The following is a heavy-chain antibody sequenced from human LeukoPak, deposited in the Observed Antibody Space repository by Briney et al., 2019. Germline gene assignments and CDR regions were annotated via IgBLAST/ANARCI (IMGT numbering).Heavy chain of an antibody. CDR2: IYYSGST. CDR3: ARSKENQYSSGWYDAFDI. Sequence: PETLSLTCTVSGGSISSYYWSWIRQPPGKGLEWIGYIYYSGSTNYNPSLKSRVTISVDTSKNQFSLKLSSVTAADTAVYYCARSKENQYSSGWYDAFDIWGQGTMVTVSS. V-gene: IGHV4-59*01. J-gene: IGHJ3*02. CDR1: GGSISSYY. D-gene: IGHD6-19*01.